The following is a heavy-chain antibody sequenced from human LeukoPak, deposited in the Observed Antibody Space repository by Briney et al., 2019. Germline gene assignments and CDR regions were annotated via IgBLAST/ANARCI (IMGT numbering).Heavy chain of an antibody. V-gene: IGHV3-33*01. J-gene: IGHJ4*02. Sequence: GGSLRLSCAASGFTFSSYGMHWVRQAPGEGLEWVAVIWYDGSNKYYADSVKGRFTISRDNSKNTLYLQMNSLRAEGTAVYYCARGGEQWLRYFDYWGQGTLVTVSS. CDR2: IWYDGSNK. CDR1: GFTFSSYG. CDR3: ARGGEQWLRYFDY. D-gene: IGHD6-19*01.